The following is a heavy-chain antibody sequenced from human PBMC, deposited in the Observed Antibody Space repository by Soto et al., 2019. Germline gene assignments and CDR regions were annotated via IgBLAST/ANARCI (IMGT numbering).Heavy chain of an antibody. CDR3: ARAPRGVIPHDFDY. D-gene: IGHD3-10*01. V-gene: IGHV3-33*01. CDR1: GFTFSSYG. CDR2: IWYDGSNK. Sequence: QVQLVESGGGMVQPGRSLRLSCAASGFTFSSYGMHWVRQAPGKGLEWVAVIWYDGSNKYSADSVKGRFTIARDNSQNTLDLQTNSLRAEDTAVYYCARAPRGVIPHDFDYWGQGTLLTVSS. J-gene: IGHJ4*02.